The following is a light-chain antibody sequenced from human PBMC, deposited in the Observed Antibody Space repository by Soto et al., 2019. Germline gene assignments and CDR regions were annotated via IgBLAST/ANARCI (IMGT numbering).Light chain of an antibody. V-gene: IGKV1-5*03. J-gene: IGKJ1*01. Sequence: DIQMTQSPSTLSASVGDRVTITCRASQSINIWLAWYQQKPGRAPKLLIYLASTLASGVPSRFSGSGSGTYFTLTISSLQPDDFATYYCQQYNDYWTFGQGTRVEVK. CDR3: QQYNDYWT. CDR2: LAS. CDR1: QSINIW.